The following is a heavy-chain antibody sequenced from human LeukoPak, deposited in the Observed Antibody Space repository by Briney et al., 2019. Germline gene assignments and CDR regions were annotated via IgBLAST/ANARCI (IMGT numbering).Heavy chain of an antibody. CDR3: ARDKDWAFDY. CDR2: IRSSGADI. CDR1: GFTFSSYW. J-gene: IGHJ4*02. D-gene: IGHD3/OR15-3a*01. Sequence: PGGSLRLSCAASGFTFSSYWMSWVRQAPGKGLEWVSHIRSSGADIRYADSVKGRFTISRDDAKNSLFLQMNSLRAEDTAVYYCARDKDWAFDYWGQGTLVTVSS. V-gene: IGHV3-21*05.